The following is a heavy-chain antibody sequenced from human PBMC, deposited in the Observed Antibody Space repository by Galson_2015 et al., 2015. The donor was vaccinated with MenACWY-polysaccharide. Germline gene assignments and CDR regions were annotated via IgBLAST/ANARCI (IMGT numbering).Heavy chain of an antibody. V-gene: IGHV4-39*01. CDR2: MYYSGST. CDR3: ARGFYDILTRYPKNFDY. Sequence: ETLSLTCTVSGGSISSSSYYWGWIRQPPGKGLEWIGSMYYSGSTYYNPSLKTRVTMSVDTSKNQLSLKLTSVTAADTAIYYCARGFYDILTRYPKNFDYWGQGTLVTVSS. D-gene: IGHD3-9*01. CDR1: GGSISSSSYY. J-gene: IGHJ4*02.